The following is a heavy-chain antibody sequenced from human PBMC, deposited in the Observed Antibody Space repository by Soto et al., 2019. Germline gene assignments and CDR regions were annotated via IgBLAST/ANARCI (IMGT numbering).Heavy chain of an antibody. J-gene: IGHJ5*02. CDR3: ARFPSGRDPNWFDP. D-gene: IGHD1-26*01. V-gene: IGHV5-51*01. CDR2: IYPDDSDT. CDR1: GYRFANYW. Sequence: PGESLKISCKASGYRFANYWIGWVRQMPGKGLELMGIIYPDDSDTRYSPSFQGQVTISADKSITTAYLQWSSLKASDTAMYFCARFPSGRDPNWFDPWGQGTLVTVYS.